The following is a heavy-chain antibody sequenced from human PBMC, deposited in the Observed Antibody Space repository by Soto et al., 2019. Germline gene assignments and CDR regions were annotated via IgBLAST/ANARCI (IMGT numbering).Heavy chain of an antibody. Sequence: SETLSLTCTVSGGSISSGGYYWSWIRQHPGKGLEWIGYIYYSGSTYYNPSLKSRVTISVDTSKNQFSLKLSSVTAADTAVYYCARDHGGNSRYFDYWGHGTLVTVSS. J-gene: IGHJ4*01. V-gene: IGHV4-31*03. CDR3: ARDHGGNSRYFDY. D-gene: IGHD2-21*02. CDR1: GGSISSGGYY. CDR2: IYYSGST.